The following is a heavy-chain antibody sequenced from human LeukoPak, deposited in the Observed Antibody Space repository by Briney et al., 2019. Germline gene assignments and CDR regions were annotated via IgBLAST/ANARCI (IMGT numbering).Heavy chain of an antibody. V-gene: IGHV4-59*11. CDR1: GGSISSHY. Sequence: PSETLSLTCTVSGGSISSHYWSWIRQPPGKGLEWIGYIYYSGSTNYNPSLKSRVTISVDTSKNQFSLKLSSVTAADTAVYYCARERQWPHCFDYWGQGTLVTVSS. D-gene: IGHD5-24*01. CDR3: ARERQWPHCFDY. CDR2: IYYSGST. J-gene: IGHJ4*02.